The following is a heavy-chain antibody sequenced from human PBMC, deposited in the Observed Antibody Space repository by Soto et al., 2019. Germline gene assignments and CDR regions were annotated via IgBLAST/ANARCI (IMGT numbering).Heavy chain of an antibody. J-gene: IGHJ6*02. Sequence: SVKVSCKASGGTFSSYAISWVRQAPGQGLEWMGGIIPIFGTANYAQKFQGRVTITADESTSTAYMELSSLRSEDTAVYYCARMRKSNDYDFWSGYYALNYYYGMDVWGQGTTVTVSS. CDR3: ARMRKSNDYDFWSGYYALNYYYGMDV. CDR2: IIPIFGTA. D-gene: IGHD3-3*01. CDR1: GGTFSSYA. V-gene: IGHV1-69*13.